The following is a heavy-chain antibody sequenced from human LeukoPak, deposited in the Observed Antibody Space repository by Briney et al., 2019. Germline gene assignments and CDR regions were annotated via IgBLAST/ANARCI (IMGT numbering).Heavy chain of an antibody. V-gene: IGHV4-30-2*01. CDR3: ARVAELRTVDY. CDR2: IYHSGST. J-gene: IGHJ4*02. Sequence: SETLSLTCAASGGSISSGGYSWSWIRQPPGKGLEWIGYIYHSGSTYYNPSLKSRVTISVDRSKNQFSLKLSSVTAADTAVYYCARVAELRTVDYWGQGTLVTVSS. D-gene: IGHD1-7*01. CDR1: GGSISSGGYS.